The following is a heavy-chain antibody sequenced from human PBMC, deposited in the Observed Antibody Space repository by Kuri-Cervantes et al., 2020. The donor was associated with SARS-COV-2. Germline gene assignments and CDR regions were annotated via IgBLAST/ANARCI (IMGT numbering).Heavy chain of an antibody. CDR3: AKDVSSTSWQKGAFDI. D-gene: IGHD2-2*01. J-gene: IGHJ3*02. Sequence: GGSLRLSCVASGFTFSSYAMSWVRQAPGKGLEWVSAISGSGGSTYYADSVKGRFTISRDNSKNTLYLQMNSLRAEDTAVYYCAKDVSSTSWQKGAFDIWGQGTMVTVSS. V-gene: IGHV3-23*01. CDR2: ISGSGGST. CDR1: GFTFSSYA.